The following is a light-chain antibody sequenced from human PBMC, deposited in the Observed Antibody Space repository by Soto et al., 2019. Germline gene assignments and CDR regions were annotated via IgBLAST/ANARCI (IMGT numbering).Light chain of an antibody. Sequence: HSALTQPSAVSGSPGQAITISCTGTSSDVGGYNYVSWYQQHPGKDHNLVIYDVSNRPSVVSNRFSGSKSGNTASLTISGLQAEDETDYYCSSYTSSKTIVLCGGSKMTV. CDR3: SSYTSSKTIV. V-gene: IGLV2-14*03. CDR1: SSDVGGYNY. CDR2: DVS. J-gene: IGLJ2*01.